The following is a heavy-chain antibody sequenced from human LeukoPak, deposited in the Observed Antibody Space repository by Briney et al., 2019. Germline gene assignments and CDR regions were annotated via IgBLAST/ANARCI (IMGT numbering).Heavy chain of an antibody. CDR2: IRGSGDMT. Sequence: PGGSLRLSCSTSGFTFSNYAMSWVRRAPGKGLEWVSAIRGSGDMTYYADPVKGRFTISRDNSKNTLYLQMNSLRAEDTAVYYCARGGMYYYDTKGFDPWGQGTLVTVSS. D-gene: IGHD3-22*01. J-gene: IGHJ5*02. CDR3: ARGGMYYYDTKGFDP. V-gene: IGHV3-23*01. CDR1: GFTFSNYA.